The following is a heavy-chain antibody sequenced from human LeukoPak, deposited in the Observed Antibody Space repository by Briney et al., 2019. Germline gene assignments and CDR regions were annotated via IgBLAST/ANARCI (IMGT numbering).Heavy chain of an antibody. D-gene: IGHD1-20*01. J-gene: IGHJ4*02. V-gene: IGHV3-11*04. Sequence: KPGGSLRLPCVASGFTFRDYYMAWIRQAPGKGLEWLLYITNSGSTTYNADSVKGRFTISRDNAKNSLYLQMNSLRAEDTAVYYCASNYYFDYWGQGTLVTVSS. CDR3: ASNYYFDY. CDR1: GFTFRDYY. CDR2: ITNSGSTT.